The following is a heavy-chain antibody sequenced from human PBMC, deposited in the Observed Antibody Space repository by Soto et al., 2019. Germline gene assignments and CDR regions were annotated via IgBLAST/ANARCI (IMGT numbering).Heavy chain of an antibody. CDR1: GGSISSGDYY. J-gene: IGHJ3*02. CDR3: ARDSRAGDKQMGAFDI. Sequence: QVQLQESGPGLVKPSQTLSLTCTVSGGSISSGDYYWSWIRQPPGKGLEWIGYIYYSGSTYYNPSLKSRVTISVGTSKNQFSLKLSSVTAADTAVYYCARDSRAGDKQMGAFDIWGQGTMVTVSS. D-gene: IGHD4-17*01. CDR2: IYYSGST. V-gene: IGHV4-30-4*01.